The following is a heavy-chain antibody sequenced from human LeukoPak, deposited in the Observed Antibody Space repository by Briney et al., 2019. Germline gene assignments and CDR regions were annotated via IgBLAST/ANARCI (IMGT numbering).Heavy chain of an antibody. V-gene: IGHV1-24*01. CDR3: ATLQSGSYGLWVELVDY. D-gene: IGHD1-26*01. Sequence: ASVRVSCKVSGYTLTELSMHWVRQAPGKGLEWMGGFDPEDGETIYAQKFQGRVTMTEDTSTDTAYMELSSLRSEDTAVYYCATLQSGSYGLWVELVDYWGQGTLVTVSS. CDR1: GYTLTELS. CDR2: FDPEDGET. J-gene: IGHJ4*02.